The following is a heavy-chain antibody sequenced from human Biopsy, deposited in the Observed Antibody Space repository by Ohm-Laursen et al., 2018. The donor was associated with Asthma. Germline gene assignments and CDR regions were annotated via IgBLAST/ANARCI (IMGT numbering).Heavy chain of an antibody. Sequence: SESASRKAPGATFSNFAICWVRQAPGQGLEWLGGIMTVFGTTNYAQKFQGRVTITADESTSTAYMEVTSLRSEDTAIYYCARCQVGYSSGWSLLLKKIYYSGMDVWGQGTAVTVSS. CDR1: GATFSNFA. D-gene: IGHD6-19*01. V-gene: IGHV1-69*13. CDR3: ARCQVGYSSGWSLLLKKIYYSGMDV. J-gene: IGHJ6*02. CDR2: IMTVFGTT.